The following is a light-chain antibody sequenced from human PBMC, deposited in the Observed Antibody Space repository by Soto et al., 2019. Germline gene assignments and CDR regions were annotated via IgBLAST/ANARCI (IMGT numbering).Light chain of an antibody. CDR3: QSYASSLSGHVV. CDR1: SSNLGSGFD. V-gene: IGLV1-40*01. CDR2: YND. J-gene: IGLJ2*01. Sequence: QSVLTQPPSVSGAPGQRVTISCTGSSSNLGSGFDVQWYQQLPGTAPKLIIYYNDNRPSGVPDRFSGSKSGTSASLAITGLQADDEAEYYCQSYASSLSGHVVFGGGTKLTVL.